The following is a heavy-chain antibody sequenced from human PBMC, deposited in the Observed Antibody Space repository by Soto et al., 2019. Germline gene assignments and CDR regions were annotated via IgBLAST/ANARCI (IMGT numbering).Heavy chain of an antibody. CDR3: ARGASSSWTSLDY. D-gene: IGHD6-13*01. Sequence: ASVKVSCKASGYSFTNYAIYWVRQAPGQRLEWVGRIDAGTGNTKYSQQFQGRVTIIRDTSASTAYMELSSLTSEDTAVYYCARGASSSWTSLDYWGQGTPVTVSS. J-gene: IGHJ4*02. V-gene: IGHV1-3*01. CDR1: GYSFTNYA. CDR2: IDAGTGNT.